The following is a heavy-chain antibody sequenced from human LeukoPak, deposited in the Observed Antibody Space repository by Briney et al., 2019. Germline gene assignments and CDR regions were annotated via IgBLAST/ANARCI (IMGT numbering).Heavy chain of an antibody. J-gene: IGHJ4*02. Sequence: GGSLRLSCAASGYTFGDYGMSWVRQVPGKGLEWVSGTNRRGDITGYADFVKGRFTISRDNAKNSLYLQINSLRAEDTALYYCVRGGELVGSYFDYWGPGTLVTVSS. V-gene: IGHV3-20*04. CDR1: GYTFGDYG. D-gene: IGHD3-16*01. CDR3: VRGGELVGSYFDY. CDR2: TNRRGDIT.